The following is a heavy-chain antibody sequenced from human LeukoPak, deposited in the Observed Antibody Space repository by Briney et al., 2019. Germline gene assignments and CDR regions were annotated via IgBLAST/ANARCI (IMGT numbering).Heavy chain of an antibody. V-gene: IGHV4-61*01. D-gene: IGHD6-13*01. J-gene: IGHJ4*02. CDR2: IYYSGST. CDR1: GGSVSSGSCY. CDR3: ARVLYSSSWAPFDY. Sequence: PSETLSLTCTVSGGSVSSGSCYWSWIRQPPGKGLEWIGYIYYSGSTNYNASLKSRVSISVDTSKNQFSLKLSSVTAADTAVYYCARVLYSSSWAPFDYWGQGTLVTVSS.